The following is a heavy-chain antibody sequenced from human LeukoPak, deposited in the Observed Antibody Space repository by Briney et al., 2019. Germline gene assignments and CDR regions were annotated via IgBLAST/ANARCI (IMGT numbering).Heavy chain of an antibody. V-gene: IGHV3-23*01. CDR1: GFTFSTFA. CDR2: ITGSGSI. CDR3: AKDLRPDGRYDFDH. Sequence: PGGSLRLSCATSGFTFSTFAMNWVRQAPGKGLDWVSVITGSGSISHADSVKGRFTISRDNSKNTVYLQMNSLRAEDTAVYYCAKDLRPDGRYDFDHWGQGTLVTVS. D-gene: IGHD1-1*01. J-gene: IGHJ4*02.